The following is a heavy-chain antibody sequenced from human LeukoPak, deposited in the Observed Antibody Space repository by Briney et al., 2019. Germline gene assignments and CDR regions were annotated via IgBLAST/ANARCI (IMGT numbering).Heavy chain of an antibody. V-gene: IGHV1-2*02. J-gene: IGHJ4*02. CDR2: INPNSGGT. CDR1: GYTFTGYY. CDR3: ARWPASGYYDSRAKYYFDY. D-gene: IGHD3-22*01. Sequence: ASVKVSCKASGYTFTGYYMHWVRQAPGHGLEWMGWINPNSGGTNYAQKFQGRVTMTRDTSISTAYMELSRLRSDDTAVYYCARWPASGYYDSRAKYYFDYWGQGTLVTVSS.